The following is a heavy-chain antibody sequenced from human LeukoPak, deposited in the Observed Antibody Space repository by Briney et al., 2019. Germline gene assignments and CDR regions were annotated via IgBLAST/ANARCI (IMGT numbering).Heavy chain of an antibody. V-gene: IGHV4-34*01. Sequence: SETLSLTCAVYGGSFSGYYWSWIRQTPGEGLEWIGEIRHGGVTTYNPSLMGRVTISEDTSKNQFSLMLTSVTAADTAVYFCARGPNYYGDYIRSFPDAFHLWGRGTVVSVSS. D-gene: IGHD4-17*01. CDR3: ARGPNYYGDYIRSFPDAFHL. CDR1: GGSFSGYY. CDR2: IRHGGVT. J-gene: IGHJ3*01.